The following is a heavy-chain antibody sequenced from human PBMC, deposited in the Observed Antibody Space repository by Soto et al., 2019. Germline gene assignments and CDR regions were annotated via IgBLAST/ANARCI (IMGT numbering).Heavy chain of an antibody. V-gene: IGHV1-69*04. CDR2: IIPILGIA. J-gene: IGHJ4*02. CDR1: GGTFSSYT. D-gene: IGHD2-15*01. CDR3: AREVVVAGFDY. Sequence: ASVKVSCKASGGTFSSYTISWVRQAPGQGLEWMGRIIPILGIANYAQKFQGRVTITADKSTGTAYMELSSLRSEDTAVYYCAREVVVAGFDYWGQGTLVTVSS.